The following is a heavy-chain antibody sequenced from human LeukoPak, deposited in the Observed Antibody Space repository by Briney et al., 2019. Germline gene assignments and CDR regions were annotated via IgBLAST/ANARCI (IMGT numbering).Heavy chain of an antibody. J-gene: IGHJ4*02. CDR2: ISGSGGST. D-gene: IGHD3-9*01. CDR3: AKDLPVGDYDILTGSDY. Sequence: PGGSLRLSCAASGFTFSSYAMSWVRQAPGKGLEWVSAISGSGGSTYYADSVKGRFTISRDNSKNTLYLQMNSLRAEDTAVYYCAKDLPVGDYDILTGSDYWGQGTLVTVSS. V-gene: IGHV3-23*01. CDR1: GFTFSSYA.